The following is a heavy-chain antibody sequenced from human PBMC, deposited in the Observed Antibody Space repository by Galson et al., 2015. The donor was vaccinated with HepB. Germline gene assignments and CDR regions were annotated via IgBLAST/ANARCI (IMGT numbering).Heavy chain of an antibody. Sequence: QSGAEVKKPGESLKISCKGSGYSFTSYWIGWVRQMPGEGLEWMGITYPGDSDTRYSPSFQGQVTISADKSISTAYLQMNSLRDEDTAVYCCARDRGYSSGLFRLDYWGQGTLVTVSA. V-gene: IGHV5-51*01. J-gene: IGHJ4*02. D-gene: IGHD3-10*01. CDR3: ARDRGYSSGLFRLDY. CDR1: GYSFTSYW. CDR2: TYPGDSDT.